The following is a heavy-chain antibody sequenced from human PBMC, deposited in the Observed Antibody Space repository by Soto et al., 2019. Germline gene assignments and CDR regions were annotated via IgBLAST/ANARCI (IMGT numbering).Heavy chain of an antibody. Sequence: PGGSLRLSCAASGFTFSSYWMSWVRQAPGKGLEWVANIKQDGSEKYYVDSAKGRFTISRDNAKNSLYLQMNSLRAEDTAVYYCARDQLEGGGAMDVWGQGTTVTVSS. CDR1: GFTFSSYW. CDR3: ARDQLEGGGAMDV. V-gene: IGHV3-7*01. CDR2: IKQDGSEK. D-gene: IGHD2-21*01. J-gene: IGHJ6*02.